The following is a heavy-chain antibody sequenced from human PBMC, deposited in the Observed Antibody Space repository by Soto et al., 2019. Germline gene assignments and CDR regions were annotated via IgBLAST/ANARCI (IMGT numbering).Heavy chain of an antibody. CDR2: IKGSHAGGTT. CDR1: GFTFTKAY. V-gene: IGHV3-15*01. CDR3: ATEGGYPGSNFYGAY. Sequence: EVQLVESGGGLVEPGGSIRLSCVASGFTFTKAYMTWVPQAPGKGLEWVGRIKGSHAGGTTDYATSVKGRFTISRDDSKSTLYLQMNSLKTEDTSVYYCATEGGYPGSNFYGAYWGQGTLVTVSS. D-gene: IGHD1-26*01. J-gene: IGHJ4*02.